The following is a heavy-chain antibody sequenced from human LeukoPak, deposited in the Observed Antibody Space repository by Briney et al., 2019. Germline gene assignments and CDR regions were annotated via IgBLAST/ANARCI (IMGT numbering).Heavy chain of an antibody. Sequence: GGSLRLSCAASGFTFSSYAMHWVRQAPGKGLEWVAVISYDGSNKYYADSVKGRSTISRDNSKNTLYLQMNSLRAEDTAVYYCARDGGYKSVSFDYWGQGTLVTVSS. CDR2: ISYDGSNK. V-gene: IGHV3-30*01. CDR3: ARDGGYKSVSFDY. CDR1: GFTFSSYA. D-gene: IGHD3-22*01. J-gene: IGHJ4*02.